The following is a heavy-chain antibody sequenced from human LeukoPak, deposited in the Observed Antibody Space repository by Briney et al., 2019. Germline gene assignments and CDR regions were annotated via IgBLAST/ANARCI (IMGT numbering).Heavy chain of an antibody. Sequence: ASVKVSCKTSGYTFTVYYLHWVRQAPGQRPEWMGRIDPDSGGTHYGQKFQGRVTVTRDTSITTVYMELSGLTSDDTAVYYCARVPGPYTTSRFDFWGQGTLVTVSS. D-gene: IGHD2-2*02. CDR3: ARVPGPYTTSRFDF. V-gene: IGHV1-2*02. J-gene: IGHJ4*02. CDR1: GYTFTVYY. CDR2: IDPDSGGT.